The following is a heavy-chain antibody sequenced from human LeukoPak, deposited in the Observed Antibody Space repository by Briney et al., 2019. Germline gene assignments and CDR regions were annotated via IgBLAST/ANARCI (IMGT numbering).Heavy chain of an antibody. CDR3: ARVYSGYDHDAFDI. CDR2: IRYDGSNK. V-gene: IGHV3-30*02. J-gene: IGHJ3*02. D-gene: IGHD5-12*01. CDR1: GFTFSSYG. Sequence: PGGSLRLSCGASGFTFSSYGMHWVRQAPGKGLEWVAFIRYDGSNKYYADSVKGRFTISRDNSKNTLYLQMNSLRAEDTAVYYCARVYSGYDHDAFDIWGQGTMVTVSS.